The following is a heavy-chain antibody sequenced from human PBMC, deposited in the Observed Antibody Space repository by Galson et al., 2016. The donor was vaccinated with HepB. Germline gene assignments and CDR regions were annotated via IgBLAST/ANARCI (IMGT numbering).Heavy chain of an antibody. CDR2: MYHSGST. D-gene: IGHD3-16*02. J-gene: IGHJ5*02. CDR1: GGSISSNNYN. V-gene: IGHV4-39*02. Sequence: SETLSLTCTVSGGSISSNNYNWGWIRQPPGKGLQWIGTMYHSGSTSYNPSLKSRVTISVDTSKNQFSLKLRSVTAADTAVYFCARDPGYHHRWFGPWGQGALVTVSS. CDR3: ARDPGYHHRWFGP.